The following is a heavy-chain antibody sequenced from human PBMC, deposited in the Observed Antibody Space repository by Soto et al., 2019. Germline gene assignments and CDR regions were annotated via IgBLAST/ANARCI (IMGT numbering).Heavy chain of an antibody. CDR1: DYSFTSYW. D-gene: IGHD3-3*01. J-gene: IGHJ4*02. CDR2: IYPGDSDT. V-gene: IGHV5-51*01. CDR3: ARGGVSPRTFDY. Sequence: EVQLVQSGAEVKKSGESLKISCKASDYSFTSYWVGWVRQMPGQGLELMGIIYPGDSDTRYSPSFRGQVTISADKSITAACLQWSSLKASDTAIYYCARGGVSPRTFDYWGQGTLVTVSS.